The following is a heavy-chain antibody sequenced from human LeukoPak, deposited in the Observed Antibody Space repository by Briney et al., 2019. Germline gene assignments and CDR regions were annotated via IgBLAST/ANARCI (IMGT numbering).Heavy chain of an antibody. CDR2: ISGSGGST. Sequence: PGGSLRLSCAASGFTFSSYGMSWVRQAPGKGLEWVSAISGSGGSTYYADSVKGRFTISRDNSKNTLYLQMNSLRAEDTAVYYCAKDVWYCSSTSCYLWGQGTLVTVSS. CDR3: AKDVWYCSSTSCYL. D-gene: IGHD2-2*01. V-gene: IGHV3-23*01. J-gene: IGHJ5*02. CDR1: GFTFSSYG.